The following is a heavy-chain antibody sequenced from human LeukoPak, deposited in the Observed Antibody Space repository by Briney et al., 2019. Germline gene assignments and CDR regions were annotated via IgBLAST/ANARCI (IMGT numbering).Heavy chain of an antibody. CDR1: GFTFSSYA. D-gene: IGHD3-22*01. CDR2: ISTSGSTT. J-gene: IGHJ4*02. V-gene: IGHV3-23*01. Sequence: GGSLRLSCAASGFTFSSYAMSWVRQAPGKGLEWVSAISTSGSTTYYADSVKGRFTISRDNSKNTLYLQMNSLRAEDTAVYYCARCYDSSALMLTYWGQGTLVTVSS. CDR3: ARCYDSSALMLTY.